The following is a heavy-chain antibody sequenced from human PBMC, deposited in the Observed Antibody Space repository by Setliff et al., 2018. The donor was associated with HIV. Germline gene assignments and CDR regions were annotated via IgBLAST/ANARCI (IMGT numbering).Heavy chain of an antibody. Sequence: SETLSLTCTVSGGSISSGTYYWSWIRQPAGKGLEWIGRIHTSGSTNYNPSLKSRVSISVDASKNHFSLKLSSVTAADTAVYYCARSPVGTPEYYFDYWGQGTLVTVSS. D-gene: IGHD1-26*01. CDR3: ARSPVGTPEYYFDY. CDR2: IHTSGST. J-gene: IGHJ4*02. V-gene: IGHV4-61*02. CDR1: GGSISSGTYY.